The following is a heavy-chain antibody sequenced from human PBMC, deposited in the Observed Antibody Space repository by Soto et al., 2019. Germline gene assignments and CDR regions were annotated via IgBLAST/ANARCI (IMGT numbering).Heavy chain of an antibody. Sequence: SVKVSCKASGGTFSSYAISWVRQAPGQGLEWMGGIIPIFGTANYAQKFQGRVTITADESTSTAYMELSSLRSEDTAVYYCARGSLRNYGDYNYFDYWGQGTLVTVSS. CDR1: GGTFSSYA. V-gene: IGHV1-69*13. CDR2: IIPIFGTA. J-gene: IGHJ4*02. D-gene: IGHD4-17*01. CDR3: ARGSLRNYGDYNYFDY.